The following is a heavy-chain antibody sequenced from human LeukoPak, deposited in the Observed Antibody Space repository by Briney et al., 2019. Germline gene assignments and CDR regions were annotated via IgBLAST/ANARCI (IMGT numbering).Heavy chain of an antibody. CDR1: GDIVSSNSAA. D-gene: IGHD6-13*01. J-gene: IGHJ5*02. V-gene: IGHV6-1*01. Sequence: PSQTLSLTCAISGDIVSSNSAAWNWIRQSPARGLEGLVRTYDRPKWYNDYAGSVKSRITIHPDTSKNKLPLQLNSVTPEDTAVYYCASDKHFVGYRSSWYNGDWFDPWGQGTMVTVSS. CDR3: ASDKHFVGYRSSWYNGDWFDP. CDR2: TYDRPKWYN.